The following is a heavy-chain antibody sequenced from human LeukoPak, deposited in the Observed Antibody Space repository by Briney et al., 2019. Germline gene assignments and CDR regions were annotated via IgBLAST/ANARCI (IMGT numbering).Heavy chain of an antibody. Sequence: SETLSLTCTVSGGSIIRYYWSWIRQPPGEGLEYIGHVYYTGSASYNPSLKSRVTISVDTSNSQFSLKLTSVTAADTAVYYCARFSSTGLEYWGQGTLVTVSA. CDR1: GGSIIRYY. D-gene: IGHD1-1*01. V-gene: IGHV4-59*01. J-gene: IGHJ4*02. CDR3: ARFSSTGLEY. CDR2: VYYTGSA.